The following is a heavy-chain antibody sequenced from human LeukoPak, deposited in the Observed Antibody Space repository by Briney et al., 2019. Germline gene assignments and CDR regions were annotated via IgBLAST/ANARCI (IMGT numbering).Heavy chain of an antibody. CDR3: ARRGINSGTKRAYDS. CDR2: VHHSANT. V-gene: IGHV4-38-2*01. CDR1: GYSITAGYY. J-gene: IGHJ4*02. Sequence: SETLSLTCVVSGYSITAGYYWAWIRQSPGKGLEWLGSVHHSANTFPNPSLKSRLTISVDTSKNQFSLRLGCVTAADTAIYFCARRGINSGTKRAYDSWGQGTLVTVSP. D-gene: IGHD3-10*01.